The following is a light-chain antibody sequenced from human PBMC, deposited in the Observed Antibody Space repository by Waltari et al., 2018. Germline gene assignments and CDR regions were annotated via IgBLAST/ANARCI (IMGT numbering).Light chain of an antibody. CDR2: RNE. Sequence: QSLLTQPPSASGTPGQRVTISCSGGSSNIGTNYVYWYQQLPGTAPKPLCYRNEQRPSGVPARFSGSKSGTSASLAISGLRSEDEADYYCATWDDSLSGRMFGGGTKLTVL. J-gene: IGLJ3*02. CDR3: ATWDDSLSGRM. CDR1: SSNIGTNY. V-gene: IGLV1-47*01.